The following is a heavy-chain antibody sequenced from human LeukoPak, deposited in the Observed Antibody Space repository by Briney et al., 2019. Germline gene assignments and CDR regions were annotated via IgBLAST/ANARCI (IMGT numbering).Heavy chain of an antibody. CDR1: GGSISSSN. CDR2: INTSGST. D-gene: IGHD4-23*01. CDR3: ARQGVDYGGNSGGGWFDP. V-gene: IGHV4-59*08. Sequence: SETLSLTCTVSGGSISSSNWSWIRQPPGKGLGWIGYINTSGSTNYNPSLKSRVTISVDTSKNQFSLKLSSVTAADTAVYYCARQGVDYGGNSGGGWFDPWGQGTLVTVSS. J-gene: IGHJ5*02.